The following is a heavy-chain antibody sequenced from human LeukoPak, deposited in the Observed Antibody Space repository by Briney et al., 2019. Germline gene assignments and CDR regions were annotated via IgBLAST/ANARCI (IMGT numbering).Heavy chain of an antibody. J-gene: IGHJ4*02. CDR1: GGTLSSYA. D-gene: IGHD5-12*01. CDR2: IIPIFGTA. Sequence: GASVKVSCKASGGTLSSYAISWVRQAPGQRLEWMGGIIPIFGTANYAQKFQGRVTITADESTSTAYMELSSLRSEDTAVYYCALDLDRGGYDPYYFDYWGQGTLVTVSS. V-gene: IGHV1-69*01. CDR3: ALDLDRGGYDPYYFDY.